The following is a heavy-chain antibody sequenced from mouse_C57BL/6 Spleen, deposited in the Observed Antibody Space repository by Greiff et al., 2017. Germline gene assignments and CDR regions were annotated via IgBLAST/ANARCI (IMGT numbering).Heavy chain of an antibody. J-gene: IGHJ1*03. Sequence: VQLKQSGPELVKPGASVKIPCKASGYTFTDYNMDWVKQSHGKSLEWIGDINPNNGGTIYNQKFKGKATLTVDKSSSTAYMELRSLTSEDTAVYYCARWGYDPYWYFDVWGTGTTVTVSS. V-gene: IGHV1-18*01. CDR1: GYTFTDYN. D-gene: IGHD2-2*01. CDR2: INPNNGGT. CDR3: ARWGYDPYWYFDV.